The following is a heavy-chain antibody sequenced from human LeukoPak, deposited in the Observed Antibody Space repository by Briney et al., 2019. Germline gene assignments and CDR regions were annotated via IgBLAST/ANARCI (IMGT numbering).Heavy chain of an antibody. V-gene: IGHV1-18*01. CDR1: GYTFTSYG. CDR2: ISAYNGNT. CDR3: ASWGDHDYGDYVKAFDI. Sequence: ASVKVSCKASGYTFTSYGISWVRQAPGQGLEWMGWISAYNGNTNYAQKFQGRVTITTDESTSTAYMELSSLRSEDTAVYYCASWGDHDYGDYVKAFDIWGQGTMVTVSP. J-gene: IGHJ3*02. D-gene: IGHD4-17*01.